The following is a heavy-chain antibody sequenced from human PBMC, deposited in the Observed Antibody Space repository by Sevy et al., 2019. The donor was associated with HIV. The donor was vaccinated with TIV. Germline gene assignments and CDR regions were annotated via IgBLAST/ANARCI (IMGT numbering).Heavy chain of an antibody. J-gene: IGHJ6*02. CDR3: ARDRIAAAGTYYYYYYGMDV. CDR2: ISSSSSYI. Sequence: GGSLRLSCAASGFTFSSYSMNWVRQAPGKGLEWVSSISSSSSYIYYADSVKGGFTISRDNAKNSLYLQMNSLRAEDTAVYYCARDRIAAAGTYYYYYYGMDVWGQGTTVTVSS. D-gene: IGHD6-13*01. CDR1: GFTFSSYS. V-gene: IGHV3-21*01.